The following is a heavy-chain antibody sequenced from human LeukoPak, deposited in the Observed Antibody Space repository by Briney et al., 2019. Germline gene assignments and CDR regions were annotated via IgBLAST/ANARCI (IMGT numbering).Heavy chain of an antibody. J-gene: IGHJ3*02. Sequence: ASVKVSCKASGGTFSSYAISWVRQAPGQGLEWMGGIIPIFGTANYAQKFQGRVTITADESTSTAYMELSSLRSEDTAVYYCARRGYSLNAAFDIWGQGTMVTVSS. V-gene: IGHV1-69*13. D-gene: IGHD5-18*01. CDR2: IIPIFGTA. CDR1: GGTFSSYA. CDR3: ARRGYSLNAAFDI.